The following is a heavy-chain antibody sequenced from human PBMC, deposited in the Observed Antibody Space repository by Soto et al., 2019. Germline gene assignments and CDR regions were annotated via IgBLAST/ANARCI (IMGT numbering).Heavy chain of an antibody. Sequence: PSETLSLTCAVSSGSISSSNWWSWVRQPPGKGLEWIGEIYHSGGTNYNPSLKSRVTILRDSSKAQFSLKLNSATAADTAVYYCAIGYMDWFDPWGQGTLVTVSS. CDR1: SGSISSSNW. V-gene: IGHV4-4*02. CDR3: AIGYMDWFDP. D-gene: IGHD2-2*02. CDR2: IYHSGGT. J-gene: IGHJ5*02.